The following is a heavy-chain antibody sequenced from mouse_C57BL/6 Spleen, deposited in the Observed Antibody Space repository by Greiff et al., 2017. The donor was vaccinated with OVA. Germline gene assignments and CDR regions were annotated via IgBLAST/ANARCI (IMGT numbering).Heavy chain of an antibody. CDR3: ARVYGSSYQAWFAY. D-gene: IGHD1-1*01. CDR1: GYSFTDYN. V-gene: IGHV1-39*01. J-gene: IGHJ3*01. Sequence: ESGPELVKPGASVKISCKASGYSFTDYNMNWVKQSNGKSLEWIGVINPNYGTTSYNQKFKGKATLTVDQSSSTAYMQLNSLTSEDSAVYYGARVYGSSYQAWFAYWGQGTLVTVSA. CDR2: INPNYGTT.